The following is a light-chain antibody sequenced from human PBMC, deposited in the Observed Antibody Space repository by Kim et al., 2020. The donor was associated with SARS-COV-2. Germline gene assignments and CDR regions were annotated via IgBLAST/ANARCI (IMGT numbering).Light chain of an antibody. CDR3: QQYYSTPPS. CDR2: WAS. CDR1: QTVLYNSNHKNY. V-gene: IGKV4-1*01. J-gene: IGKJ2*03. Sequence: RATLNCKSSQTVLYNSNHKNYLAWYQQKPGQAPKPLIYWASIRESGVSDRFSGSGSETDFTLTISRLQAEDVAVYYCQQYYSTPPSFGQGTKLE.